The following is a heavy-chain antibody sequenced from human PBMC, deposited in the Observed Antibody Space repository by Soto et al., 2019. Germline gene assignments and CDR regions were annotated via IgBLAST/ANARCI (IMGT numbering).Heavy chain of an antibody. Sequence: SETLSLTCTVSGSSISSGDYYWSWIRQPPGKGLEWIGYIYYSGTTFYNPSLKSRLTISVDTSKNQFSLKLSSVAAADTAVYYCARDASGYANFDSWGQGTLVTVSS. V-gene: IGHV4-30-4*01. D-gene: IGHD5-12*01. CDR2: IYYSGTT. J-gene: IGHJ4*02. CDR1: GSSISSGDYY. CDR3: ARDASGYANFDS.